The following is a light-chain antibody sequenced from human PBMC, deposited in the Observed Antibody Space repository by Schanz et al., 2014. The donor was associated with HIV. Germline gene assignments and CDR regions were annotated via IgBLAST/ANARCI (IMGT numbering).Light chain of an antibody. CDR3: QQSYSTPRVT. J-gene: IGKJ3*01. Sequence: DIQMTQSPSSLSASVGDRVTITCRASQSITNYLNWYQQKPGKAPKLLIYTASNVQSGVPSRFSGSGSGTDFTLTISSLQPEDFATYYCQQSYSTPRVTFGPGTKVDLK. CDR1: QSITNY. CDR2: TAS. V-gene: IGKV1-39*01.